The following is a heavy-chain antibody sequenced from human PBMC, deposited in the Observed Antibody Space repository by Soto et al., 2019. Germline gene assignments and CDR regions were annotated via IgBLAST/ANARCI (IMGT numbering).Heavy chain of an antibody. CDR3: ARVRVVATMGCFDY. CDR2: MNPNSGNT. J-gene: IGHJ4*02. Sequence: QVQLVQSGAEVKKPGASVKVSCKASGYTFTSYDINWVRQATGQGLEWMGWMNPNSGNTGYAQKFQGRVTMTRNTXXSTAYMELSSLRSEDTAVYYCARVRVVATMGCFDYWGQGTLVTVSS. V-gene: IGHV1-8*01. CDR1: GYTFTSYD. D-gene: IGHD5-12*01.